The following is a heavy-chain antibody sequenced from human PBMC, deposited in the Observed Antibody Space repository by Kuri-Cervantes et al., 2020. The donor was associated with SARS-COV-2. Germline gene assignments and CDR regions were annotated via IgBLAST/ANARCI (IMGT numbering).Heavy chain of an antibody. J-gene: IGHJ6*03. Sequence: GSLRLSCAVYGGSFSGYYWSWIRQPPGKGLEWIGEINHSGSTNYNPSLKSRVTISVDTSKNQFSLKLSSVTAADTAVYYCARGGGGGYSSSWYSGSYYMDVWGKGTTVTVSS. CDR1: GGSFSGYY. D-gene: IGHD6-13*01. CDR3: ARGGGGGYSSSWYSGSYYMDV. CDR2: INHSGST. V-gene: IGHV4-34*01.